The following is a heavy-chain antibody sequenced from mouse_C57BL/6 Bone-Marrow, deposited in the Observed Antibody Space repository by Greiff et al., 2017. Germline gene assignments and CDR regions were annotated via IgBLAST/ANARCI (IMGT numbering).Heavy chain of an antibody. J-gene: IGHJ2*01. CDR1: GYTFTRYW. CDR2: IHPKSGST. Sequence: QVQLQQSGAELVKPGASVKLSCKASGYTFTRYWLHWVKQRPGQGLEWIGMIHPKSGSTNYNEKFKSKATLTVDKSSSTAYMQLSSLTSKDSAVYYCAPAYLDYWGQGTTLTVSS. V-gene: IGHV1-64*01. CDR3: APAYLDY.